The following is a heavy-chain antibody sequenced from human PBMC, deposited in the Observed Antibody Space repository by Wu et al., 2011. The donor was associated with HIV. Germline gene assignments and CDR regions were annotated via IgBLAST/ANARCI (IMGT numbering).Heavy chain of an antibody. V-gene: IGHV1-8*03. CDR1: GYTXTSYD. CDR3: ARGGDCSGGSCYSNWFDP. CDR2: MNPNSGNT. D-gene: IGHD2-15*01. J-gene: IGHJ5*02. Sequence: QVQLVQSGAEVKKPGASVKVSCKASGYTXTSYDINWVRQATGQGLEWMGWMNPNSGNTGYAQKFQGRVTITRNTSISTAYMELSSLRSEDTAVYYCARGGDCSGGSCYSNWFDPWGQGTLVTVSS.